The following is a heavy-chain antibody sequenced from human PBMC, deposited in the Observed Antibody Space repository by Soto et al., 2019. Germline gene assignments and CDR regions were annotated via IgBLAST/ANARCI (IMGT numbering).Heavy chain of an antibody. D-gene: IGHD6-19*01. CDR2: ISGSGGST. V-gene: IGHV3-23*01. Sequence: EVQLLESGGGLVQPGGSLRLSCAAAGFTFSSYAMSWVRQAPGKGLEWVSAISGSGGSTYYADSVTGRFTISRDNSKNTLYLQMNSLRAEDTAVYYCARRSSGWYFDYWGQGTLVTVSS. CDR3: ARRSSGWYFDY. CDR1: GFTFSSYA. J-gene: IGHJ4*02.